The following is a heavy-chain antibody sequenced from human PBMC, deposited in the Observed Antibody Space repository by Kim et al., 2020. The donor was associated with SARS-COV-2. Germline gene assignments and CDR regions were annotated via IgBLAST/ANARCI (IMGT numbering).Heavy chain of an antibody. D-gene: IGHD6-19*01. CDR1: GYTFTSYA. CDR2: INTNTGNP. Sequence: ASVKVSCKASGYTFTSYAMNWVRQAPGQGLEWMGWINTNTGNPTYAQGFTGRFVFSLDTSVSTAYLQISSLKAEDTAVYYCARDQDVARGWYSGWFDPWGQGTLVTVSS. J-gene: IGHJ5*02. V-gene: IGHV7-4-1*02. CDR3: ARDQDVARGWYSGWFDP.